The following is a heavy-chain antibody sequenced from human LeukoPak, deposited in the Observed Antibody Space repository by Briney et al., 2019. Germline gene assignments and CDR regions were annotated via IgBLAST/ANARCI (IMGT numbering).Heavy chain of an antibody. V-gene: IGHV4-4*07. CDR3: AREPDY. CDR2: IYTSGST. J-gene: IGHJ4*02. Sequence: PSETLSLTCAVYGGSFSGYYWSWIRQPAGKGLEWIGRIYTSGSTNYNPSLKSRVTMSVDTSKNQFSLKLSSVTAADTAVYYCAREPDYWGQGTLVTVSS. CDR1: GGSFSGYY.